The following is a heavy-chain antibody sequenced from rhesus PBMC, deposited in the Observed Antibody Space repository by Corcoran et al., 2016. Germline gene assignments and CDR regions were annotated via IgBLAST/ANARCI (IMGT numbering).Heavy chain of an antibody. V-gene: IGHV3-54*02. J-gene: IGHJ4*01. D-gene: IGHD6-13*01. CDR1: GFTFSSYG. CDR2: RSYDGSKK. Sequence: EVQLVETGGGLVQPGGSLKVSCAVSGFTFSSYGMHWVRQAPGKGLEWVAVRSYDGSKKFYADSVKDRFNISRDNSKNMLDLQMNNLKLEDTAVYYCAVGLAADFFDYWGQGVLVTVSS. CDR3: AVGLAADFFDY.